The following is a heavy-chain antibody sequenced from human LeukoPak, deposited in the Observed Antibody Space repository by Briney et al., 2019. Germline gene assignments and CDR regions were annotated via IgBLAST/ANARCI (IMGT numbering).Heavy chain of an antibody. Sequence: GGSLRLSCAASGFTFSNTYMNWVRQAPGKGLEWVGRIKPKTDGETTEYAAPVKGRFSISRDDSKNMLYLQMNSLKTEDTAVYYCITPLPYSAQGGQGTLVTVSS. J-gene: IGHJ4*02. D-gene: IGHD2-21*01. CDR2: IKPKTDGETT. CDR3: ITPLPYSAQ. V-gene: IGHV3-15*07. CDR1: GFTFSNTY.